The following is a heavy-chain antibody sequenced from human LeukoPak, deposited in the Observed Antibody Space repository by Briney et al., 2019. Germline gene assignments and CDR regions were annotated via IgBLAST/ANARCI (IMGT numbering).Heavy chain of an antibody. V-gene: IGHV3-30*04. CDR3: ARPLHPFYSGSYYGY. D-gene: IGHD1-26*01. CDR1: GFTFSSYA. CDR2: ISYDGSNK. J-gene: IGHJ4*02. Sequence: QAGGSLRLSCAASGFTFSSYAMHWVRQAPGKGLEWVAVISYDGSNKYYADSVKGRFTISRDNSKNTLYLQMNSLRAEDTAVYYCARPLHPFYSGSYYGYWGQGTLVTVSS.